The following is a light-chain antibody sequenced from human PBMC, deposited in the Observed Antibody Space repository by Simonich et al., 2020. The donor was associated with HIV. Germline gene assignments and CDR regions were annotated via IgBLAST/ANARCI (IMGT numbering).Light chain of an antibody. CDR2: DAS. Sequence: EIVFTQSPATLSLSPGERATLSCRASQSVSSYLAWYQQKPGQAPRLLSYDASNRAPGIPARLRGSGSGTDFTLTISSLEPEDFAVYYCQQRSNWPPFGQGTKLEIK. CDR3: QQRSNWPP. V-gene: IGKV3-11*01. J-gene: IGKJ2*01. CDR1: QSVSSY.